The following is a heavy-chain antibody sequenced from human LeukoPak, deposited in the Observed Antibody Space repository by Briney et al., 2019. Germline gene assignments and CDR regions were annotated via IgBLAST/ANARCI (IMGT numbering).Heavy chain of an antibody. CDR2: IYSGGST. D-gene: IGHD3-10*01. CDR1: GFTVSNNY. Sequence: PGGSLRLSCAASGFTVSNNYMSWVRQAPGKGLEWVSVIYSGGSTYYSDSVRGRFTISRDNSKNTLYLQMNSLRAEDTAVYYCARVITMVRGVIILAYYFDYWGQGTLVTVSS. J-gene: IGHJ4*02. V-gene: IGHV3-66*01. CDR3: ARVITMVRGVIILAYYFDY.